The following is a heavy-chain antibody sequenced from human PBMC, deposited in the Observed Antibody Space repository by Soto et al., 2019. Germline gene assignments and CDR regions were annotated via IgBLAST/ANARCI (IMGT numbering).Heavy chain of an antibody. D-gene: IGHD6-6*01. J-gene: IGHJ5*02. CDR2: ISFDGSNK. Sequence: QVQLVESGGGVVQPGRSLRLSCAASGFTFNSYGMHWVRQAPGKGLEWVAVISFDGSNKHYADSVKGRFTISRDNSKNTLNLQMNSLRAEDSAVYYCVKGLAAPTVSWFDPWGQGTLVIVSS. CDR1: GFTFNSYG. V-gene: IGHV3-30*18. CDR3: VKGLAAPTVSWFDP.